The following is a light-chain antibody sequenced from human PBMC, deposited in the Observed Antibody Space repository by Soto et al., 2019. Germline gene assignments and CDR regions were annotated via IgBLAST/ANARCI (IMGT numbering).Light chain of an antibody. CDR2: GAS. CDR3: QQYGRSLWT. J-gene: IGKJ1*01. CDR1: QSVSSCY. V-gene: IGKV3-20*01. Sequence: EIVLTQSPGTLSLSPGERATLSCRASQSVSSCYLAWYQQKPGQAPRLLIYGASSSATGIPDRFSGSGSGTDFTLTISRLEPEDFAVYYCQQYGRSLWTFGQGTKVEIK.